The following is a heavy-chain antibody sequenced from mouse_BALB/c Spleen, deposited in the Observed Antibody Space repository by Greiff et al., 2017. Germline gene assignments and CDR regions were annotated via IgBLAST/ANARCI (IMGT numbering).Heavy chain of an antibody. CDR1: GYTFSSYW. J-gene: IGHJ3*01. CDR3: ARGGGYDVTWFAY. CDR2: ILPGSGST. D-gene: IGHD2-2*01. Sequence: VKVVESGAELMKPGASVKISCKATGYTFSSYWIEWVKQRPGHGLEWIGEILPGSGSTNYNEKFKGKATFTADTSSNTAYMQLSSLTSEDSAVYYCARGGGYDVTWFAYWGQGTLVTVSA. V-gene: IGHV1-9*01.